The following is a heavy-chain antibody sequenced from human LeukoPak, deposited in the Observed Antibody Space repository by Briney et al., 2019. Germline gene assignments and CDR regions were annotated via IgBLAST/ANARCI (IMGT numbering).Heavy chain of an antibody. V-gene: IGHV7-4-1*02. CDR2: INTKTGNP. J-gene: IGHJ4*02. CDR1: GYTFISYA. D-gene: IGHD3-22*01. CDR3: ARPYYYDSSNYAAGFDY. Sequence: GASVKVSCKASGYTFISYAMNWVRQAPGQGLEWMGWINTKTGNPTYAQGFTERFVFPLDTSVSTAYLQISSLKAEDTAVYYCARPYYYDSSNYAAGFDYWGQGSLVTVSS.